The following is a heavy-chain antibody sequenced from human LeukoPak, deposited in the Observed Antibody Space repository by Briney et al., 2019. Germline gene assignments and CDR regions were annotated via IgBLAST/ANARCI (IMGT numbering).Heavy chain of an antibody. CDR3: ARYGLAYTYDF. CDR2: IYYSEST. V-gene: IGHV4-59*01. J-gene: IGHJ4*02. D-gene: IGHD3-16*01. CDR1: GGSISGYY. Sequence: SETLSLTCSVSGGSISGYYWSWIRQPPRKGLEWIGYIYYSESTNYNPSLKSRVTMSVDTSKNQFSLKLSSVTAADTAVYYCARYGLAYTYDFWGQGTLVTVSS.